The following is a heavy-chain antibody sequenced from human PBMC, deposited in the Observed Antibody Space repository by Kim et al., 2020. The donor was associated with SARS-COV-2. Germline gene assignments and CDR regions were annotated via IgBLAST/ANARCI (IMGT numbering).Heavy chain of an antibody. CDR1: GGSVTNTNYY. Sequence: SETLSLTCSVSGGSVTNTNYYWVWIRQPAGKGLEWIGRIYSSGSGSTFYNPSLKTRVTISVDTSKNQFSLKLSSVSAADAAVYYCGREARRGEESFLWGR. J-gene: IGHJ2*01. V-gene: IGHV4-39*02. CDR3: GREARRGEESFL. D-gene: IGHD3-10*01. CDR2: IYSSGSGST.